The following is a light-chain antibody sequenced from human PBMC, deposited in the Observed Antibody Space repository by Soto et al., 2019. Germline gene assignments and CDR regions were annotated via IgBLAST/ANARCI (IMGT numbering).Light chain of an antibody. CDR1: RSISNN. J-gene: IGKJ4*01. CDR2: GAS. CDR3: QPHNNWPVVT. V-gene: IGKV3-15*01. Sequence: EMVMTQSPATLSVSPGERVTLSCRASRSISNNLAWYQQKPGQAPRLLIYGASTMATGIPARFSCSGSGTEFTLTINSLQSEDFAMYYCQPHNNWPVVTFGGGTRVEIK.